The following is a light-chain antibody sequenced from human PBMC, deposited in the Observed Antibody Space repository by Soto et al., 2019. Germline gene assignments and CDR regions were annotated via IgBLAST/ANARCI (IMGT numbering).Light chain of an antibody. CDR1: SIGSKS. J-gene: IGLJ2*01. Sequence: SSELTQPPSVSVAPGQTATFTCGGNSIGSKSVHWYQQKPCQAPVLVVYDDSDRPSGIPERFSGSNSGNTATLTISRVEAGDEADYYCQVWDSVTDHVVFGGGTKLTVL. CDR2: DDS. V-gene: IGLV3-21*02. CDR3: QVWDSVTDHVV.